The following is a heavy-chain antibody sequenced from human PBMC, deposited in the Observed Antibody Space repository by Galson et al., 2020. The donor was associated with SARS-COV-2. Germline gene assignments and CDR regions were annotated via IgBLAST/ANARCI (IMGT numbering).Heavy chain of an antibody. D-gene: IGHD3-10*01. CDR3: ARSAYGSGSYYNVYGTYYYGMDV. Sequence: GESLKISCKGSGYSFTSYWIGWVRQMPGKGLEWMGIIYPGDSDTRYRPSFQGQVTISADKSISTAYLQWSSLKASDTAMYYCARSAYGSGSYYNVYGTYYYGMDVWGQGTTVTVSS. J-gene: IGHJ6*02. V-gene: IGHV5-51*01. CDR1: GYSFTSYW. CDR2: IYPGDSDT.